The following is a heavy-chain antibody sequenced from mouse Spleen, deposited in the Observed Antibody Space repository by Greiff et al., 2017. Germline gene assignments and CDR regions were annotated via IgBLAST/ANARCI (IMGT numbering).Heavy chain of an antibody. CDR3: ARRYGSTYYFDY. CDR1: GFTFSSYA. J-gene: IGHJ2*01. CDR2: ISSGGGYT. D-gene: IGHD1-1*01. Sequence: EVKLVESGGGLVKPGASLKLSCAASGFTFSSYAMSWVRQTPEKRLEWVATISSGGGYTYYPDNVKGRFTLSRDNATNTSYLQISSLRSEDTAMYYCARRYGSTYYFDYWGQGTTLTVSS. V-gene: IGHV5-9-1*01.